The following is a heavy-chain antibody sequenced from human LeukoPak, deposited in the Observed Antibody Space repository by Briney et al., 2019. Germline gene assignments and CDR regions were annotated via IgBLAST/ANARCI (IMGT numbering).Heavy chain of an antibody. CDR2: VSSNDGRT. CDR1: GFTVSSNY. Sequence: GGSLRLSCAASGFTVSSNYMSWVRQAPGKGLDWVSLVSSNDGRTYYADSVQGRFIISRDNSKNMLYLDMHNLRAEDTAIYYCAKGRISGGEDYWGQGTLVTVSS. D-gene: IGHD3-16*01. J-gene: IGHJ4*02. V-gene: IGHV3-53*01. CDR3: AKGRISGGEDY.